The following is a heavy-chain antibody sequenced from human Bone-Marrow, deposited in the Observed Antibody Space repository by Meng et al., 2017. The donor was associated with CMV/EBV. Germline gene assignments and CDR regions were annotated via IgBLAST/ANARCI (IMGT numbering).Heavy chain of an antibody. J-gene: IGHJ4*02. D-gene: IGHD3-16*01. CDR3: TRDREGGASDC. Sequence: GESLKISCAASRFSVNTNYMSWVRQTPGKGLEWVSIIHSGGTTHYADSVRGRFTISRDHTKNTLYLQMTSLRPDDSGVYYCTRDREGGASDCWGQGTLVTVSS. CDR2: IHSGGTT. V-gene: IGHV3-66*02. CDR1: RFSVNTNY.